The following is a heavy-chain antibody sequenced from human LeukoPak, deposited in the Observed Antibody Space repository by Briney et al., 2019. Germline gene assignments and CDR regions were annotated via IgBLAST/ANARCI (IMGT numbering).Heavy chain of an antibody. V-gene: IGHV1-69*05. J-gene: IGHJ4*02. CDR3: ARVGGYSYGSHFDY. CDR2: IIPIFGTA. D-gene: IGHD5-18*01. CDR1: GGTFNSYA. Sequence: SVKVSCKASGGTFNSYAISWVRQAPGQGPEWMGRIIPIFGTANYAQKFQGRVTITTDESTSTAYMELSSLRSEDTAVYYCARVGGYSYGSHFDYWGQGTLVTVSS.